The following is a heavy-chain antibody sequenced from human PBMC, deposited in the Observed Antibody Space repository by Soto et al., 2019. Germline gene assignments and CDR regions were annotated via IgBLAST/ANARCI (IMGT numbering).Heavy chain of an antibody. V-gene: IGHV3-48*01. CDR3: ARDPSRGSEWARYLDL. D-gene: IGHD1-26*01. CDR2: ISASSSNI. Sequence: EVQLVESGGGLVQPGGSLRLSCAASAFSFSNYAMDWVRQAPGRGLEWVSYISASSSNIRYADSVKGRFSISRDNAKSSLYLQMNSLRADDTAVYYCARDPSRGSEWARYLDLWGRGTLVTVSS. J-gene: IGHJ2*01. CDR1: AFSFSNYA.